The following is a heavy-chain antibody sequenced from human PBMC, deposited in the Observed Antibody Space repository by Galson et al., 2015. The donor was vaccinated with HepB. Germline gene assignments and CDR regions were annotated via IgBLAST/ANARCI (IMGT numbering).Heavy chain of an antibody. D-gene: IGHD2/OR15-2a*01. CDR2: IRSTGNI. CDR3: ARATLAFDY. Sequence: SLRLSCAASGFTFSSHEMNWVRQAPGKGLEWVSYIRSTGNIYYADSVKGRFTISRDNAKNSLYLEMNSLRVEDTAVYYCARATLAFDYWGQGTLVTVSS. V-gene: IGHV3-48*03. J-gene: IGHJ4*02. CDR1: GFTFSSHE.